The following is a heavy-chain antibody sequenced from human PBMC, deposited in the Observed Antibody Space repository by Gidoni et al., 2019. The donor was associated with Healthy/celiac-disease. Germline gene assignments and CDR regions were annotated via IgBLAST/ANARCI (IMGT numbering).Heavy chain of an antibody. CDR2: IYYSGST. CDR1: GGSISSSSYY. CDR3: ASCYDFWSGYMAPWSQTDY. Sequence: QLQLQESGPGLVKPSETLSLTCTVSGGSISSSSYYWGWIRQPPGKGLEWIGSIYYSGSTYYNPSLKSRVTISVDTSKNQFSLKLSSVTAADTAVYYCASCYDFWSGYMAPWSQTDYWGQGTLVTVSS. V-gene: IGHV4-39*01. J-gene: IGHJ4*02. D-gene: IGHD3-3*01.